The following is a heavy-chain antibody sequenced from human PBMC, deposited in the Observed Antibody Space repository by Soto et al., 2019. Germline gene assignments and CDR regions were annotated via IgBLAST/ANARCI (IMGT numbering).Heavy chain of an antibody. CDR1: GGSISSSSYY. CDR3: ARDLDYDFWSGTPPGANWFDP. D-gene: IGHD3-3*01. Sequence: SETLSLTCTVSGGSISSSSYYWGWIRQPPGKGLEWIGEINHSGSTNYNPSLKSRVTISVDTSKNQFSLKLSSVTAADTAVYYCARDLDYDFWSGTPPGANWFDPWGQGTLVTVS. CDR2: INHSGST. J-gene: IGHJ5*02. V-gene: IGHV4-39*07.